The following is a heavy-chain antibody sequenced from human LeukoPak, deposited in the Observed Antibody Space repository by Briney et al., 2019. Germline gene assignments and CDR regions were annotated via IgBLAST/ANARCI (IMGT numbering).Heavy chain of an antibody. J-gene: IGHJ4*02. Sequence: SETLSLTCTVSGGSINGYFWSWMRQPAGKGLEWIGRILTNGNTDYNPSLNSRVTMSMDTSRNQFSLKLRPVSAADTAVYYCARSARVEPGTGYYFDSWGRGTLVTVSS. CDR1: GGSINGYF. CDR2: ILTNGNT. V-gene: IGHV4-4*07. D-gene: IGHD2-15*01. CDR3: ARSARVEPGTGYYFDS.